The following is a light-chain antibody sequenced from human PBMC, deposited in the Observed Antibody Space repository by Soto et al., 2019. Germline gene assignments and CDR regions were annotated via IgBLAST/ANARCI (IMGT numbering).Light chain of an antibody. CDR3: QQYDNWPPT. CDR1: QSVSSN. CDR2: GPS. J-gene: IGKJ5*01. Sequence: VMTQSPATLSVSPGERATLSCRASQSVSSNLAWYQQKPGQAPRLLIYGPSTRATGIPARFSGSRSGTEFTLTISSLQSEDFAVYYCQQYDNWPPTFGQGTRLE. V-gene: IGKV3-15*01.